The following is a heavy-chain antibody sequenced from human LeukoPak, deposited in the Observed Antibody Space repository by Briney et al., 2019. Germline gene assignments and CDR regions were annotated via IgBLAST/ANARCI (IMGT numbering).Heavy chain of an antibody. CDR2: IKEDGSEK. Sequence: GGSLRLSCVASGFIFSSYWMIWVRQAPGKGLEWVANIKEDGSEKYFVDSVKGRFTISRDNAKNSLYLQMNSLGAEDTAMYFCATIHSGYIWGDSFDIWGQGTFVTVSS. V-gene: IGHV3-7*01. D-gene: IGHD5-12*01. CDR1: GFIFSSYW. CDR3: ATIHSGYIWGDSFDI. J-gene: IGHJ3*02.